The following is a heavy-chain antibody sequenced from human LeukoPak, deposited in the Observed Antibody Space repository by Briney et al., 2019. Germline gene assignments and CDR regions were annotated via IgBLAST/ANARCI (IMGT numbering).Heavy chain of an antibody. J-gene: IGHJ4*02. CDR3: AREWSGMIVVDY. D-gene: IGHD3-22*01. CDR1: GFTFSTFA. Sequence: GGSLRLSCEASGFTFSTFAMIWVRQPPGKGLEWVSSIFPSGGEIHYADSVKGRFTITRDNAKNTLYLQMNSLRAEDAAVYYCAREWSGMIVVDYWGQGTLVTVSS. CDR2: IFPSGGEI. V-gene: IGHV3-23*01.